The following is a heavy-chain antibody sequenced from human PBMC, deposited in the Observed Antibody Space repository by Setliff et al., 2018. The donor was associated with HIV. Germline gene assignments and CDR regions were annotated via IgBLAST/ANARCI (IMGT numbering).Heavy chain of an antibody. CDR2: INTHNGNT. J-gene: IGHJ5*02. D-gene: IGHD6-13*01. CDR3: ARATGAADL. V-gene: IGHV1-18*01. CDR1: GYTFTSYG. Sequence: ASVKVSCKASGYTFTSYGMSWVRQAPGQGLEWMGWINTHNGNTHYAQRFQGRVTMTRDTSTTTAYMELRSLRSDDTAVYYCARATGAADLWGQGTKVTVSS.